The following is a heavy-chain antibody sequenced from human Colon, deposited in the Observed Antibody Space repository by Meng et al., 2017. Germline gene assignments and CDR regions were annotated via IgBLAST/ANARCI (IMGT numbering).Heavy chain of an antibody. CDR2: IHTSGST. V-gene: IGHV4-4*07. D-gene: IGHD2-15*01. CDR3: ARDKGIVAAGARWFDP. J-gene: IGHJ5*02. Sequence: QVQLPESGPGRVKPSETLSLTGTVSGDSISSYYWSWIRQTAGKGLEWIGRIHTSGSTTYNPSLKSRVTMSVDTSKNQVSLKLTSVTAADTAVYYCARDKGIVAAGARWFDPWGQGTLVTVSS. CDR1: GDSISSYY.